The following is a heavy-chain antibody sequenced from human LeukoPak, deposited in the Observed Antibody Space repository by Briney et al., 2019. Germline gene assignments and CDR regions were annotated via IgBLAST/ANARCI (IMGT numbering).Heavy chain of an antibody. V-gene: IGHV3-43D*03. CDR1: GFTFDDYA. CDR3: AKGSSGWQTHAEYFQH. CDR2: ISWDGGST. Sequence: PGGSLRLSCAASGFTFDDYAMHWVRQAPGKGLEWVSLISWDGGSTYYADSVKGRFTISRDNSKNSLYLQMTSLRAEDTALYYCAKGSSGWQTHAEYFQHWGQGTLVTVSS. D-gene: IGHD6-19*01. J-gene: IGHJ1*01.